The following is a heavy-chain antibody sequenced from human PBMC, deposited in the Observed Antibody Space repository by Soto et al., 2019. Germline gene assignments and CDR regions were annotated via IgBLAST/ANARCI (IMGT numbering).Heavy chain of an antibody. J-gene: IGHJ6*02. CDR3: AKGRMVAAVASYYYYGMDV. Sequence: GGSLRPSCAASGFTFSIYAMTWVRQAPGKGLEWVSAISGSGGSTYYADSVKGRFTISRDNSKNTLYLQMNSLRAEDTAVYYCAKGRMVAAVASYYYYGMDVWGQGTTVTVSS. D-gene: IGHD6-19*01. V-gene: IGHV3-23*01. CDR1: GFTFSIYA. CDR2: ISGSGGST.